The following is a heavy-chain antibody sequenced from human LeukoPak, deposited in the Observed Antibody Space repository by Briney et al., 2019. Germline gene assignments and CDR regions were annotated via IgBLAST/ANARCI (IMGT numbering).Heavy chain of an antibody. Sequence: GGSLRLSCAASGFTFTAYAMSWFRQTPGKGLEWVGNIHQDGSVTNYVDAVKGRFTISRDNARNSVFLQLNSLRAEDTALYYCARGRGWVDHWGQGTLVTVFS. V-gene: IGHV3-7*01. D-gene: IGHD3-16*01. J-gene: IGHJ4*02. CDR3: ARGRGWVDH. CDR2: IHQDGSVT. CDR1: GFTFTAYA.